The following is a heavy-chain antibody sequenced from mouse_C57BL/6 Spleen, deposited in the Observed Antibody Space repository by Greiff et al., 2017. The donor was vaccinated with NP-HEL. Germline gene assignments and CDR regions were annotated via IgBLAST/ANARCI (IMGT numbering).Heavy chain of an antibody. CDR2: ISSGGSYT. V-gene: IGHV5-6*01. CDR3: ASCHFDY. CDR1: GFTFSSYG. J-gene: IGHJ2*01. Sequence: EVQLQESGGDLVKPGGSLKLSCAASGFTFSSYGMSWVRQTPDKRLEWVATISSGGSYTYYPDSVKGRFTISRDNAKNTLYLQMSSLKSEDTAMYYCASCHFDYWGQGTTLTVSS.